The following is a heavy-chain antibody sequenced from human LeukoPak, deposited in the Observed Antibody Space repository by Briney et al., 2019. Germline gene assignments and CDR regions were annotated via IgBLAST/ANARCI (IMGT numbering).Heavy chain of an antibody. CDR1: GGSISSYY. J-gene: IGHJ5*02. CDR3: ARSGYYGSGSYPPNCFDP. Sequence: SETLSLTCTVSGGSISSYYWSWIRQPPGKGLEWIGYMYRTGSTNYNPSLKSRVTITPDTSKNQFSLKLSSVTAADTAVYYCARSGYYGSGSYPPNCFDPWGQGTLVTVSS. V-gene: IGHV4-59*01. CDR2: MYRTGST. D-gene: IGHD3-10*01.